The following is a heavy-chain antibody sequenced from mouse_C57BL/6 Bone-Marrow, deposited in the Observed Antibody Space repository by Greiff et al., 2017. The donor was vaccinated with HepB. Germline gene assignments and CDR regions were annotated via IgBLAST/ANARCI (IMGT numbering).Heavy chain of an antibody. J-gene: IGHJ3*01. V-gene: IGHV1-52*01. D-gene: IGHD2-10*02. CDR2: IDPSDSET. Sequence: VKLQQPGAELVRPGSSVKLSCKASGYTFTSYWMHWVKQRPIQGLEWIGNIDPSDSETHYNQKFKDKATLTVDKSSSTAYMQLSSLTSEDSAVYYCARGGYGNYWFAYWGQGTLVTVSA. CDR1: GYTFTSYW. CDR3: ARGGYGNYWFAY.